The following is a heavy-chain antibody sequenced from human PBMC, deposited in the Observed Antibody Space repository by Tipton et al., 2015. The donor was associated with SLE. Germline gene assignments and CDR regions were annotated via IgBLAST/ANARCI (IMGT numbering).Heavy chain of an antibody. CDR1: GYSFTSYW. CDR2: IYYSGST. D-gene: IGHD3-22*01. J-gene: IGHJ3*02. V-gene: IGHV5-51*03. CDR3: ATPSIGYYYDSSGYTISHDAFDI. Sequence: QLVQSGAEVKKPGESLKISCKGSGYSFTSYWIGWVRQMPGKGLEWMGIIYYSGSTYYNPSLKSRVTISVDTSKNQFSLKLSSVTAADTAVYYCATPSIGYYYDSSGYTISHDAFDIWGQGTMVTVSS.